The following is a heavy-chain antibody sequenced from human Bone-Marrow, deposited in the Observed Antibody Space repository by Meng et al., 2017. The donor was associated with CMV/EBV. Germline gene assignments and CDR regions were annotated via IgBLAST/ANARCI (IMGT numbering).Heavy chain of an antibody. D-gene: IGHD6-19*01. J-gene: IGHJ6*02. Sequence: GESLKISFAASGFTFTTYTMHWVRQAPGKGLEWVAVISSDGSNKYYADSVKGRFTISRDNSKNTLYLQMSSLRAEDTAMYYCARDGVAGVVSGAMDVWGQGTTVTVSS. V-gene: IGHV3-30*14. CDR3: ARDGVAGVVSGAMDV. CDR1: GFTFTTYT. CDR2: ISSDGSNK.